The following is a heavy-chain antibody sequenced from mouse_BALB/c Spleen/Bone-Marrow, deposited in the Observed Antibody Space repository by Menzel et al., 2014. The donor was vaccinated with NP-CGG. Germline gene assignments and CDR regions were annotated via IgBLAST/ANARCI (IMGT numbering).Heavy chain of an antibody. CDR1: GFDFSRYW. J-gene: IGHJ2*01. D-gene: IGHD1-1*01. CDR3: ARPDYYGYLNY. V-gene: IGHV4-1*02. CDR2: INPDSRTI. Sequence: EVHLVESGGGLVQPGGSLKLSCAASGFDFSRYWMSWVRQAPGKGLEWIGEINPDSRTINYSPSLKDKFIISRDNAKNTLYLRLNKVRSEDTALYYCARPDYYGYLNYWGQGTTPTVSS.